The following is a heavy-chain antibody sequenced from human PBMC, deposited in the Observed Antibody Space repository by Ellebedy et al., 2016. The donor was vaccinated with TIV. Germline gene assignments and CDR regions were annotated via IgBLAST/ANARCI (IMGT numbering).Heavy chain of an antibody. D-gene: IGHD2-15*01. J-gene: IGHJ4*02. CDR2: INSDGSER. CDR1: GLPFTNSW. Sequence: GGSLRLXXVASGLPFTNSWMTWVRQTPGKGLEWVASINSDGSERRYVDSVKGRFTISRDNAANSVFLQMSSLRAHDTAVYYCARDSGFYCLDFWGQGTLVTVSS. V-gene: IGHV3-7*01. CDR3: ARDSGFYCLDF.